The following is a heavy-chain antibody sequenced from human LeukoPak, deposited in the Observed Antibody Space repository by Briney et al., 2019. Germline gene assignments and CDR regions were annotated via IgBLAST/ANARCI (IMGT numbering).Heavy chain of an antibody. V-gene: IGHV1-8*01. J-gene: IGHJ4*02. CDR3: ARARDIAAAIDF. CDR2: MNPNSGNA. CDR1: RYTFPRYD. D-gene: IGHD6-13*01. Sequence: ASVKVSCKASRYTFPRYDFNWVRQATGQGLEWMGWMNPNSGNAGYAQKFQGRVTMTRNTSISTAYMELSSLRSEGTAVYYCARARDIAAAIDFGGQGTWDTVPS.